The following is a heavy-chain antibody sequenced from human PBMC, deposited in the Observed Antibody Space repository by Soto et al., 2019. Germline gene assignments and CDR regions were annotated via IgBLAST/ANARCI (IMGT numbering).Heavy chain of an antibody. CDR1: GGSMISYY. V-gene: IGHV4-59*01. CDR3: VRATYFSDSSGYTRCFDY. CDR2: TYYSGST. J-gene: IGHJ4*02. Sequence: PSETLSLTCTVSGGSMISYYWNWMRQPPGKGLEWIGYTYYSGSTTYNPSLKSRVTISVDSSKNQFSLKLSSVTAADTAVYYCVRATYFSDSSGYTRCFDYWGQGTLVTVSS. D-gene: IGHD3-22*01.